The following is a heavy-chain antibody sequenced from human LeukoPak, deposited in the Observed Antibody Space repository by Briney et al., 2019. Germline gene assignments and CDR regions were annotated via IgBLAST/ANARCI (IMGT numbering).Heavy chain of an antibody. V-gene: IGHV4-4*02. Sequence: GSLRLSCAASGFTFSYYWMGWVRQPPGKGLEWIGEIHRSGSPNYNPSLQSRVTISIDRSRNQIVLELSSVTAADTAVYYCAREILGGFNPGAYWGQGTLVTVSS. CDR1: GFTFSYYW. J-gene: IGHJ4*02. CDR2: IHRSGSP. D-gene: IGHD1-14*01. CDR3: AREILGGFNPGAY.